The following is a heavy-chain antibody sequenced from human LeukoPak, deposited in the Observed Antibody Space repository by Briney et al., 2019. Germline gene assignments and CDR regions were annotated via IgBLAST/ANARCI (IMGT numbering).Heavy chain of an antibody. CDR1: GFTFSSYW. CDR2: INSDGTTT. V-gene: IGHV3-74*01. J-gene: IGHJ6*02. Sequence: GFLRLSCAASGFTFSSYWMHWVRQAPGKGLLWVSRINSDGTTTYYADSVKGRFTISRDNAKNTLYLQVNSLRAEDTAVYYCARGNYYGMDVWGQGTTVTVSS. CDR3: ARGNYYGMDV.